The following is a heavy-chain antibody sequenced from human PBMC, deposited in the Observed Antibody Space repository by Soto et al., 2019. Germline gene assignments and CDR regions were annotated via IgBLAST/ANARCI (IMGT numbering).Heavy chain of an antibody. CDR2: LNGSGGST. CDR1: GFTFSNYA. CDR3: AKDGKMRTKVWFPAGYGMDV. J-gene: IGHJ6*02. D-gene: IGHD3-10*01. Sequence: EVQLSESGGGLVQPGGSLRLSCAASGFTFSNYAMTWVRQAPGKGLEWVSGLNGSGGSTSSADSVKGRFAISRDNSKNTLYLQMNNLRAEDTALYYCAKDGKMRTKVWFPAGYGMDVWGQGTTVTVSS. V-gene: IGHV3-23*01.